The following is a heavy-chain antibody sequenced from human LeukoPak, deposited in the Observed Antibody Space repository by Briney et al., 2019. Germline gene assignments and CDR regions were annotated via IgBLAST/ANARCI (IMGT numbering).Heavy chain of an antibody. V-gene: IGHV4-4*07. Sequence: SETLSLTCTVSGGSISSYYWSWIRQPAGKGLEWIGRIYTSGSTNYNPSLKSRVTMSVDTSKNQFSLKLSSVTAADTAVYYCASRYSGGYNDAFDIWGQGTMVTVSS. CDR3: ASRYSGGYNDAFDI. J-gene: IGHJ3*02. D-gene: IGHD1-26*01. CDR2: IYTSGST. CDR1: GGSISSYY.